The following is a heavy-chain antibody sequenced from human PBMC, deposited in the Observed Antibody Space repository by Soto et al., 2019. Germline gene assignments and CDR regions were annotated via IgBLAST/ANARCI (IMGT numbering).Heavy chain of an antibody. D-gene: IGHD1-1*01. J-gene: IGHJ4*02. Sequence: QVQLQQWGAGLLKPSETLSLTCAVYGGSFSGYYWSWIRQPAGKGLEWIGEINHSGSTNYNPSLKTRVTISLDTSKNQFSLKLSSVTAADTAVYYCARGVNWNDVCFDYWGQGTLVTVSS. V-gene: IGHV4-34*01. CDR1: GGSFSGYY. CDR2: INHSGST. CDR3: ARGVNWNDVCFDY.